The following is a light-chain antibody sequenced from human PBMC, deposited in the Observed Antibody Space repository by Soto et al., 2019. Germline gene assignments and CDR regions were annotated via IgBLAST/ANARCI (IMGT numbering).Light chain of an antibody. V-gene: IGKV3-20*01. J-gene: IGKJ3*01. CDR3: QQYGSSPLT. CDR2: GAS. CDR1: QSVSSSY. Sequence: EIVLTQSPRTLSLSPGERATLSCRASQSVSSSYLAWYQQKPGQAPRLLIYGASSRATGIPDRFSGSGSGTDFTLTISRLEPEDFAVYYCQQYGSSPLTFGPGTKVDIK.